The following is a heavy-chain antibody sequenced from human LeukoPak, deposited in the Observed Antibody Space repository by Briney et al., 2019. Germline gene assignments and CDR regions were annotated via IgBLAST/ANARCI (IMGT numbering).Heavy chain of an antibody. D-gene: IGHD3-10*01. CDR1: GYSFTAFY. CDR2: IHPRSGDT. CDR3: ARDGEYGTGSYYRGSFDY. V-gene: IGHV1-2*02. Sequence: GASVKVSCKASGYSFTAFYIHWVRQAPGQGLEWMGWIHPRSGDTRYAQKFQGRVTMARDTYISTVYMDLSSLGSDDTAVYYCARDGEYGTGSYYRGSFDYWGQGILVTVSS. J-gene: IGHJ4*02.